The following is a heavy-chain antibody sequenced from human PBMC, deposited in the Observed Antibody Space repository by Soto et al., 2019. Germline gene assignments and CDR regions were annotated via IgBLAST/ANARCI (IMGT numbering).Heavy chain of an antibody. CDR1: GYTFTSYG. D-gene: IGHD4-17*01. CDR2: ISAYNGNT. V-gene: IGHV1-18*01. Sequence: ASVKVSCKASGYTFTSYGISWVRQAPGQGLEWMGWISAYNGNTNYAQKLQGRVTMTTDTSTSTAYMELRSLRSDDTAVYYCARTSFLPPYGGNPGGYYFDYWGQGTLVTVSS. CDR3: ARTSFLPPYGGNPGGYYFDY. J-gene: IGHJ4*02.